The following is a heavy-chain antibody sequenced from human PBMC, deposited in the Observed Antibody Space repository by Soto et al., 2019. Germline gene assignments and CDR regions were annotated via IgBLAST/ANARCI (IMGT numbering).Heavy chain of an antibody. CDR1: GGTFSSYA. Sequence: SVKVSCKASGGTFSSYAISWVRQAPGQGLEWMGGIIPIFGTANYAQKYQGRITITTDQSTSTAYMELSSLRSKDTAVYYCTSGRRGIAAAGTPSYWGQGTLVTVSS. D-gene: IGHD6-13*01. CDR3: TSGRRGIAAAGTPSY. CDR2: IIPIFGTA. V-gene: IGHV1-69*05. J-gene: IGHJ4*02.